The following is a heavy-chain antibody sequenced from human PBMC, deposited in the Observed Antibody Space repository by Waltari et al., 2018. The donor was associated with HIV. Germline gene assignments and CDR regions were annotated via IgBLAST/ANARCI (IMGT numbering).Heavy chain of an antibody. CDR1: GFTFRSYR. CDR2: ITSGSYM. D-gene: IGHD5-18*01. CDR3: ARQGGSYGPDWYFDL. J-gene: IGHJ2*01. V-gene: IGHV3-21*01. Sequence: EVPLLESGGGLVKPGASLRLPRAASGFTFRSYRMNWVRQAPGKGLEWVSSITSGSYMFYVDSVKGRFTIFRDNTKNSLYLQMNSLRAEDTAVYYCARQGGSYGPDWYFDLWGRGTLVTVSS.